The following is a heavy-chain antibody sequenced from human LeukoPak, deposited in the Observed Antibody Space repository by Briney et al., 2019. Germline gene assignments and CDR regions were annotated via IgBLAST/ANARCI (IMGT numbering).Heavy chain of an antibody. CDR1: GGSINSSTYY. D-gene: IGHD6-6*01. V-gene: IGHV4-39*07. CDR3: ASIATRPKYYFDF. CDR2: IYYSGST. J-gene: IGHJ4*02. Sequence: SETLSLTCTVSGGSINSSTYYWGWIRQPPGKGLEWIGSIYYSGSTYYNPSLKSRVTISVDTSKNQFSLKLSSVTAAGTAVYYCASIATRPKYYFDFWGQGTLVTVSS.